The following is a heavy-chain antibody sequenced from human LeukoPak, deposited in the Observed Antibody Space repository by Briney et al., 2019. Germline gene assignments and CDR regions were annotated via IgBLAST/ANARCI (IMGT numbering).Heavy chain of an antibody. Sequence: SGTLSLTCAVSGASISTTYWSSWVRQPPGKGLEWIGEIHDSGITNYNPSLESRVTISVDKSHKQFSLSLTSVTAADTAVYYCATRATAGPWWGQGTLVTVSS. CDR3: ATRATAGPW. CDR2: IHDSGIT. J-gene: IGHJ4*02. CDR1: GASISTTYW. V-gene: IGHV4-4*02. D-gene: IGHD6-13*01.